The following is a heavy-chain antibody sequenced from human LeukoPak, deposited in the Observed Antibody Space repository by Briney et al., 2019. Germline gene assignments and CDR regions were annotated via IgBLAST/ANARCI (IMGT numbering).Heavy chain of an antibody. J-gene: IGHJ5*02. CDR1: GYTFTSYG. D-gene: IGHD2-2*01. V-gene: IGHV1-18*01. CDR2: ISAYNGNT. Sequence: GASVKVSCKASGYTFTSYGIRWVRQAPGQGLEWMGWISAYNGNTNYAQKLQGRVTMTTDTSTSTAYMELRSLRSDDTAVYYCATDFRYCSSPSGLNWFDPWGQGTLVTVSP. CDR3: ATDFRYCSSPSGLNWFDP.